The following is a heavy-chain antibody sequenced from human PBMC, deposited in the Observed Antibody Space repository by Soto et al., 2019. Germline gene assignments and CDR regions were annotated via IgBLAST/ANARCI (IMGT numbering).Heavy chain of an antibody. Sequence: QVQLVQSGAEVKKPGASVKVSCKASGYTFSSYALHWVRQAPGQRLEWMGWINAANGNVKYLQKFQGRVTITRDTSASTTYMEPSSLRSEDTAVYFFARAVGQVHPWGQGTPVTVSS. V-gene: IGHV1-3*01. J-gene: IGHJ5*02. CDR1: GYTFSSYA. D-gene: IGHD6-19*01. CDR3: ARAVGQVHP. CDR2: INAANGNV.